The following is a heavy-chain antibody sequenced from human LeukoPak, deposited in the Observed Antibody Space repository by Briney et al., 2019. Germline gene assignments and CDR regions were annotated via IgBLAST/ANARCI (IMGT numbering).Heavy chain of an antibody. J-gene: IGHJ4*02. CDR2: ISGSGGRT. CDR3: ARRRGVTFGDFDY. CDR1: GFNFSIYP. D-gene: IGHD3-10*01. V-gene: IGHV3-23*01. Sequence: GGTLRLSCTTSGFNFSIYPMTWVRQAPGKGLEWVSAISGSGGRTYYADSVKGRLTISRDNSKNTLYLQMNSLGVEDTAVYYCARRRGVTFGDFDYWGQGTLVTVSS.